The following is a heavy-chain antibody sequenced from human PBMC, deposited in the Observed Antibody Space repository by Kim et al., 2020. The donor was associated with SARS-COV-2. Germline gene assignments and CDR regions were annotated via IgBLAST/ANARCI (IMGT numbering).Heavy chain of an antibody. V-gene: IGHV3-30*18. Sequence: GGSLRLSCAASGFTFSSYGMHWVRQAPGKGLEWVAVISYDGSNKYYADSVKGRFTISRDNSKNTLYLQMNSLRAEDTAVYYCAKEEYCSSTSCYNYYYGMDVWGQGTTVTVSS. CDR1: GFTFSSYG. CDR3: AKEEYCSSTSCYNYYYGMDV. D-gene: IGHD2-2*02. J-gene: IGHJ6*02. CDR2: ISYDGSNK.